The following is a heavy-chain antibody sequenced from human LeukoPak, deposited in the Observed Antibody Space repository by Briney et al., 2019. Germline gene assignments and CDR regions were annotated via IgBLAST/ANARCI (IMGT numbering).Heavy chain of an antibody. CDR1: GGSVSNHY. CDR3: ASLGATVPTNAFDI. D-gene: IGHD4-17*01. J-gene: IGHJ3*02. CDR2: IYYTGTT. V-gene: IGHV4-59*02. Sequence: SETLSLTCTVSGGSVSNHYWSWIRQPPGKGLEWIGYIYYTGTTNYNPSLKSRVTISVDTSKNHLSLKLSSVTAADTAVHYCASLGATVPTNAFDIWGQGTMVTVSS.